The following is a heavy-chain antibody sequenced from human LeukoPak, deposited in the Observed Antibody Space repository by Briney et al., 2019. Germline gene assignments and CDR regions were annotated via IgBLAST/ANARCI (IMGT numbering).Heavy chain of an antibody. CDR3: ARLRFDFWSGYTHPYFDY. Sequence: PSETLSLTCTVSGGSISSSSYSWGWIRQPPGKGLEWSGNIYYSGTTYYNPSLKSRVTISVDTSKIQFSLKLSSEAATDTAVYYCARLRFDFWSGYTHPYFDYWGQGTLVTVSS. V-gene: IGHV4-39*01. CDR1: GGSISSSSYS. J-gene: IGHJ4*02. D-gene: IGHD3-3*01. CDR2: IYYSGTT.